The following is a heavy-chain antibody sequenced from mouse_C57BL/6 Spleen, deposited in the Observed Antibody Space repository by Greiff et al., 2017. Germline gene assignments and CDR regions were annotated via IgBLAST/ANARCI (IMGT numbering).Heavy chain of an antibody. CDR1: GFTFSDYG. CDR3: ARQGRTTVVADAMDY. J-gene: IGHJ4*01. CDR2: ISNLAYSI. D-gene: IGHD1-1*01. V-gene: IGHV5-15*01. Sequence: EVQLVESGGGLVQPGGSLKLSCAASGFTFSDYGMAWVRQAPRKGPEWVAFISNLAYSIYYADTVTGRFTISRENAKNTLYLKMSSLRSEDTAMYYCARQGRTTVVADAMDYWGQGTSVTVSS.